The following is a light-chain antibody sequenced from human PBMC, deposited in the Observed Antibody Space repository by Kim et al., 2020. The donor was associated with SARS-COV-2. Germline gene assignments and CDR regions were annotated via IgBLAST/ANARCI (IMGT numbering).Light chain of an antibody. CDR2: QDV. CDR3: QAWDSSTSVV. V-gene: IGLV3-1*01. J-gene: IGLJ2*01. Sequence: SYELTQPPSVSVSPGQTASITCSGDTLGEKYTFWYQQKPGQSPLLIMYQDVKRPSGIPERFSGSNSGSTATLTISGTQPMDEADYYCQAWDSSTSVVFGG. CDR1: TLGEKY.